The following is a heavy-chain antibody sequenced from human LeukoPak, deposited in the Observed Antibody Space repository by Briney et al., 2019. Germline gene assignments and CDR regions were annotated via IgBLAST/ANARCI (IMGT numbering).Heavy chain of an antibody. Sequence: SETLSLTCAVSGYSISSGYYWGWIRQPPGKGLEWIGSMHHSGNTYYNPSLKSRVTISVDTSKNQFSLKLSSMTAADTAVYYCARLTIFGGTRDYWGQGTLVTVSS. J-gene: IGHJ4*02. D-gene: IGHD3-3*01. V-gene: IGHV4-38-2*01. CDR3: ARLTIFGGTRDY. CDR2: MHHSGNT. CDR1: GYSISSGYY.